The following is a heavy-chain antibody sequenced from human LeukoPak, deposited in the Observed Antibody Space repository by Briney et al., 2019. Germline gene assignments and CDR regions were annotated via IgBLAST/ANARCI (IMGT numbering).Heavy chain of an antibody. Sequence: GGSLRLSCVASGSTFSSYGMNWVRQAPGKGLEWVSYISKSGSTIYFANSLKGRFSISRDNSKTSLYLQMNSLRVEDTAVYYCARGHLVADVTTGAFDIWDQGTMVTVSS. V-gene: IGHV3-48*03. CDR1: GSTFSSYG. J-gene: IGHJ3*02. CDR3: ARGHLVADVTTGAFDI. CDR2: ISKSGSTI. D-gene: IGHD2-15*01.